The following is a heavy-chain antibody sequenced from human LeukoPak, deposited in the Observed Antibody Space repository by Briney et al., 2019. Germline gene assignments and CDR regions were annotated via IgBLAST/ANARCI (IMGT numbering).Heavy chain of an antibody. CDR2: ISTYNGST. CDR3: ARDRMDTGTYFDY. CDR1: VYTFTTYG. V-gene: IGHV1-18*01. Sequence: GASVKVSCRSSVYTFTTYGITWVRQTPGQGLEWMGWISTYNGSTNYAQKLQGRVTMTTDTSTSTAYMELRSLRSDDTAMYYCARDRMDTGTYFDYWGQGTLVTVSS. J-gene: IGHJ4*02. D-gene: IGHD5-18*01.